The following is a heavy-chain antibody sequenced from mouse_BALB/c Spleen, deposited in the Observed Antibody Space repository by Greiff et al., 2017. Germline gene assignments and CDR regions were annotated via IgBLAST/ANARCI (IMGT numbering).Heavy chain of an antibody. V-gene: IGHV3-2*02. CDR3: ARDYVAAMDY. D-gene: IGHD1-1*01. CDR1: GYSITSDYA. J-gene: IGHJ4*01. Sequence: DVKLQESGPGLVKPSQSLSLTCTVTGYSITSDYAWNWIRQFPGNKLEWMGYISYSGSTSYNPSLKSRISITRDTSKNQFFLQLNSVTTEDTATYYCARDYVAAMDYWGQGTSVTVSS. CDR2: ISYSGST.